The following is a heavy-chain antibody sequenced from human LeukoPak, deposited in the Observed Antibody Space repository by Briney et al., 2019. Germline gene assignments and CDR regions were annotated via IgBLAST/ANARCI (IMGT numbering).Heavy chain of an antibody. J-gene: IGHJ4*02. Sequence: PGGSLRLSCAVSGFTFSDYYMDWVRQAPGKGLEWVGRIRNKANSYTIEYAASVKGRFTISRDDSKNSLYLQMNSLKAEDTAMYYCARGVLWSGYFYFDYWGQGTLVTVSS. CDR2: IRNKANSYTI. V-gene: IGHV3-72*01. D-gene: IGHD3-3*01. CDR3: ARGVLWSGYFYFDY. CDR1: GFTFSDYY.